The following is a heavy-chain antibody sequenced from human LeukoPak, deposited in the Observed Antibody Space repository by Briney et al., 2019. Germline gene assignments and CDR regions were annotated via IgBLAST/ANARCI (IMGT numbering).Heavy chain of an antibody. D-gene: IGHD6-19*01. CDR2: IIPIFGTA. V-gene: IGHV1-69*13. CDR1: GGTFSSYA. Sequence: ASVKVSCKASGGTFSSYAISWVRQAPGQGLEWMGGIIPIFGTANYAQKFQGRVTITADESTSTAYMELSSLRSEDTAVYYCASEAVAGTGGEYYYYYYMDVWGKGTTVTISS. CDR3: ASEAVAGTGGEYYYYYYMDV. J-gene: IGHJ6*03.